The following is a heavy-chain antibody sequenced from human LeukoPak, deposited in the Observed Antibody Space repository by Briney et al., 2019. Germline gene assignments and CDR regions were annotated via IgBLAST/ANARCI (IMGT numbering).Heavy chain of an antibody. V-gene: IGHV3-48*03. CDR2: ISSSGSTI. CDR1: GFTFSSYE. CDR3: AKGAAAAGIFDY. D-gene: IGHD6-13*01. Sequence: GGSLRLSCAASGFTFSSYEMNWVRQAPGKGLEWVSYISSSGSTIYYADSVKGRFTISRDNAKNSLYLQMNSLRADDTAVYYCAKGAAAAGIFDYWGQGTLVTVSS. J-gene: IGHJ4*02.